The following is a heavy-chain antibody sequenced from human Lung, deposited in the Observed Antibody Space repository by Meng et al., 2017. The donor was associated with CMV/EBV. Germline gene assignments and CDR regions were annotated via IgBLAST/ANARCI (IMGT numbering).Heavy chain of an antibody. J-gene: IGHJ6*02. CDR3: ARSRVLSSSPSRPPTYGMDV. V-gene: IGHV1-69*10. Sequence: SXXVSXKASGGTSSSYVISWVRQAPGQGLEWMGGIIPILGRANYGQKFQARVTITADKSTSTAHMELSSLRSEDTAVYYCARSRVLSSSPSRPPTYGMDVWGQGTXVTGAS. CDR1: GGTSSSYV. D-gene: IGHD2-2*01. CDR2: IIPILGRA.